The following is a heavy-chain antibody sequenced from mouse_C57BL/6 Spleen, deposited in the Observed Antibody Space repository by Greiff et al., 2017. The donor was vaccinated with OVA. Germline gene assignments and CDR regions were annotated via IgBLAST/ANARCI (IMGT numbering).Heavy chain of an antibody. CDR3: ARKGFFDY. V-gene: IGHV1-52*01. CDR1: GYTFTSYW. Sequence: QVQLQQPGAELVRPGSSVKLSCKASGYTFTSYWMHWVKQRPIQGLEWIVNIDPSDSDTHYNQKFKDKATLTVDKSSSTAYMQLSSLTSEDSAVYYCARKGFFDYWGQGTTLTVSS. J-gene: IGHJ2*01. CDR2: IDPSDSDT. D-gene: IGHD3-3*01.